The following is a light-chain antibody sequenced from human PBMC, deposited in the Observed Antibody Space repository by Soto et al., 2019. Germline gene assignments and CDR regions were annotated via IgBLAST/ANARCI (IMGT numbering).Light chain of an antibody. CDR3: QQLNSYPQT. J-gene: IGKJ4*01. CDR2: GAS. V-gene: IGKV1-9*01. CDR1: QGISSF. Sequence: DIPLTQSPAFLSASVGDRVTITCRASQGISSFLAWFQQKPGKAPKLLIYGASTLQSGVPSRFSGSGSGTEFTLTISSLQPEDFATYYCQQLNSYPQTFGGGSKVEIK.